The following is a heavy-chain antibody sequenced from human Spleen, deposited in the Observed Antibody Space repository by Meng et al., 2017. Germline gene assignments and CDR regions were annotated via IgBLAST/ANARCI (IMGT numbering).Heavy chain of an antibody. CDR3: ARTVGATPHFDY. D-gene: IGHD1-26*01. Sequence: SETLSLTCTVSGGSTSSSRYYWGWIRQPPGKGLEWIGNIYYSESTYYNPSLTSRVTISVDTSKNQFSLKLSSVTAADTAVYYCARTVGATPHFDYWGQGTLVTVSS. V-gene: IGHV4-39*07. J-gene: IGHJ4*02. CDR1: GGSTSSSRYY. CDR2: IYYSEST.